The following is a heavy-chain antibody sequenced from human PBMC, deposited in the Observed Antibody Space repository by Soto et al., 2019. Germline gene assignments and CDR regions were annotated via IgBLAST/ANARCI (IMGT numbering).Heavy chain of an antibody. CDR1: GGTFSSYA. CDR3: AREQGDSRGYYLYYCDY. D-gene: IGHD3-22*01. CDR2: IIPIFGTA. J-gene: IGHJ4*02. V-gene: IGHV1-69*01. Sequence: QVQLVQSGAEVKKPGSSVKVSCKASGGTFSSYAISWVRQAPGQGREWLGGIIPIFGTANNAQKFQGRVTITADESTSTAYMELSSLRSEDKAVDYCAREQGDSRGYYLYYCDYWGQGPMVTVSS.